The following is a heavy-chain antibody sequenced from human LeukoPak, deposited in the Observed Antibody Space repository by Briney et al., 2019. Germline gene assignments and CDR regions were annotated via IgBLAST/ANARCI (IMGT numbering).Heavy chain of an antibody. CDR2: IYYSGST. J-gene: IGHJ5*02. CDR1: GGSISSYY. Sequence: PSETLSLTCTVSGGSISSYYWSWIQQPPGKGLEWIGYIYYSGSTNYNPSLKSRVTISVDTSKNQFSLKLSSVTAADTAVYYCARLVGYCSSTSCYLDWFDPWGRGTLVTVSS. CDR3: ARLVGYCSSTSCYLDWFDP. V-gene: IGHV4-59*01. D-gene: IGHD2-2*01.